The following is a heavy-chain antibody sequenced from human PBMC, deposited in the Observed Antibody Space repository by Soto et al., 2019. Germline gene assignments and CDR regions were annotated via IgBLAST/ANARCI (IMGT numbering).Heavy chain of an antibody. CDR3: ARAARKPANFIAAGTSGMDV. J-gene: IGHJ6*02. D-gene: IGHD6-13*01. CDR2: IYPGDSDT. Sequence: GESLKISCKGSGYSFTSYWIGWVRQMPGKGLEWMGIIYPGDSDTRYSPSFQGQVTISADKSISNAYLQWSSLKASDAAMYYCARAARKPANFIAAGTSGMDVWGQGTTVTVSS. V-gene: IGHV5-51*01. CDR1: GYSFTSYW.